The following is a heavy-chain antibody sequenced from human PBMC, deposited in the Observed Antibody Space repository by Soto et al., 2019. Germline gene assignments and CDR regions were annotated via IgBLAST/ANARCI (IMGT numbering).Heavy chain of an antibody. J-gene: IGHJ4*02. Sequence: PGGSLRISCVASGFTFSSYALNWVRQAPGRGLEWVSAISGSGGNTYYADSVKGRFNISRDNSKKTLFLQMNSLRAEYAAIYYCAKSPNVISISFECWGQGILVTVSS. D-gene: IGHD3-3*02. CDR2: ISGSGGNT. V-gene: IGHV3-23*01. CDR3: AKSPNVISISFEC. CDR1: GFTFSSYA.